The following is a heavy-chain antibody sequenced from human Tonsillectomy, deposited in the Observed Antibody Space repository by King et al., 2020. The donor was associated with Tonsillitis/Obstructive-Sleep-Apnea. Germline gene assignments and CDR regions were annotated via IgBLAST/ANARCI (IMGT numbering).Heavy chain of an antibody. D-gene: IGHD5-12*01. CDR2: INPSGGST. CDR3: ARDMGGYSGYEFARKHGDAFDI. CDR1: GYTFTSYY. Sequence: VQLVESGAEVKKPGASVNVSCKASGYTFTSYYMHWVRQAPGQGLEWMGIINPSGGSTSCTQKFQGRVTMTRDTSTSTVYMELSSLRSEDTAVYFCARDMGGYSGYEFARKHGDAFDIWGQGTMVTVSS. J-gene: IGHJ3*02. V-gene: IGHV1-46*01.